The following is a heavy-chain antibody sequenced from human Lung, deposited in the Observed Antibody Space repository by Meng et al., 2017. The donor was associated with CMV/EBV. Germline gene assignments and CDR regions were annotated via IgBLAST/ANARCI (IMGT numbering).Heavy chain of an antibody. Sequence: QVQSPETRPALRHRPRPLSPTCAVSGDPITNHNWWSWVRQPPGKGLEWIGEIPHRGSSAYNPSLKSRVSMSIDKSKNQFSLKLTSVTAADTAVYHCLRRSGGSVWGQGTLVTVSS. CDR3: LRRSGGSV. CDR1: GDPITNHNW. J-gene: IGHJ1*01. V-gene: IGHV4-4*03. CDR2: IPHRGSS. D-gene: IGHD3-10*01.